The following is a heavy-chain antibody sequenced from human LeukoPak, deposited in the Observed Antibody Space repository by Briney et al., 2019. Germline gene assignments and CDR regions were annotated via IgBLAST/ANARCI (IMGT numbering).Heavy chain of an antibody. D-gene: IGHD3-10*01. CDR1: GFTFSSYW. V-gene: IGHV3-74*01. Sequence: PGGSLRLSCAASGFTFSSYWMHWVRQAPGKGLVWVSRINSDASSTAYADSVKGRFTISRDNAKSTLYLQMNSLRAEDTAVYYCARSPRGVSYSDYWGQGTLVTVSS. CDR3: ARSPRGVSYSDY. J-gene: IGHJ4*02. CDR2: INSDASST.